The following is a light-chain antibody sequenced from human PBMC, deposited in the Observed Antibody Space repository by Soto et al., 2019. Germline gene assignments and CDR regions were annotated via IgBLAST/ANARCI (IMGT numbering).Light chain of an antibody. Sequence: QSVLTQPASVSRSPGQSITISCTGTSSDVGGYNYVSWYQQHPGKAPKLMIYDVSDRPSGVSNRFSASKSGNTASLTISGLQAEDEADYYCCSYTSSSTPWVFGTGTKVTVL. CDR1: SSDVGGYNY. CDR2: DVS. J-gene: IGLJ1*01. V-gene: IGLV2-14*03. CDR3: CSYTSSSTPWV.